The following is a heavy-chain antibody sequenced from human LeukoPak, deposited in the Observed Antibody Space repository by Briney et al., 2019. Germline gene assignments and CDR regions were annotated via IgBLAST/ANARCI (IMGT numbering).Heavy chain of an antibody. CDR2: IYCSGST. D-gene: IGHD3-22*01. V-gene: IGHV4-59*01. Sequence: PSETLSLTCTVSGGSISSYYWSWIRQPPGKGLEWIGYIYCSGSTNYNPSLKSRVTISVDTSKNQFSLKLSSVTAADTAVYYCARDYSIGYYDSSGYLDAFFDYWGQGTLVTVSS. J-gene: IGHJ4*02. CDR1: GGSISSYY. CDR3: ARDYSIGYYDSSGYLDAFFDY.